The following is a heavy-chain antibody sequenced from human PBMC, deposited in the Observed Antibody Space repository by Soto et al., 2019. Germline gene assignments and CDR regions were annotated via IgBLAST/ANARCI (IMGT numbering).Heavy chain of an antibody. Sequence: GGSLRLSCAASGFTFSSYAMSWVRQAPGKGLESVSAISGSGGSTYYADSVKGRFTISRDNSKNTLYLQMNSLRAEDTAVYYCAKESYDFWSGYPYFDYWGQGTLVTVSS. D-gene: IGHD3-3*01. CDR1: GFTFSSYA. V-gene: IGHV3-23*01. CDR3: AKESYDFWSGYPYFDY. CDR2: ISGSGGST. J-gene: IGHJ4*02.